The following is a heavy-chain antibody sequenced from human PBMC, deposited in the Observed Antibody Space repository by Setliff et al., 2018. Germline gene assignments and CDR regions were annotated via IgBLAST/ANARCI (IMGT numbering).Heavy chain of an antibody. J-gene: IGHJ6*03. CDR1: GGSFSGYY. D-gene: IGHD5-18*01. Sequence: PSETLSLTCAVYGGSFSGYYWSWIRQPPGKGLEWIGEINHSGSTNYNPSLKSRVTISVDTSKNQFSLKLSSVTAADTAVYYCARGGYSYGHHYYYYMDVWGKGTTVNRLL. CDR2: INHSGST. V-gene: IGHV4-34*01. CDR3: ARGGYSYGHHYYYYMDV.